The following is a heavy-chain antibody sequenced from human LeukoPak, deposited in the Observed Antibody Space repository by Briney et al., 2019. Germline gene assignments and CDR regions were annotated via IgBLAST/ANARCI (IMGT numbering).Heavy chain of an antibody. CDR3: AKVRTMIAVAFDI. J-gene: IGHJ3*02. CDR2: INPSGGST. V-gene: IGHV1-46*01. CDR1: GYTFTSYY. D-gene: IGHD3-22*01. Sequence: ASVKVPCKASGYTFTSYYMHWVRQAPGQGLEWMGIINPSGGSTSYAQKFQGRVTMTRDTSTSTVYMELSSLRSEDTAVYYCAKVRTMIAVAFDIWGQGTMVTVSS.